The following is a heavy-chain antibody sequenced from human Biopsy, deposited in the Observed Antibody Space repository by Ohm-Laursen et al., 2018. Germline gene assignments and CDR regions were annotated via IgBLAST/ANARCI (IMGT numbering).Heavy chain of an antibody. CDR1: GYTFTSYY. CDR2: NIPILGTG. D-gene: IGHD3-9*01. CDR3: ATKLTGYFHH. V-gene: IGHV1-69*06. Sequence: SVKVSCKASGYTFTSYYLHRVRQAPGQGLEWLGGNIPILGTGNYAQKFQDRVTVAADTSTSTATMELRSLRSDDTAVYYCATKLTGYFHHWGQGTLVNVSS. J-gene: IGHJ1*01.